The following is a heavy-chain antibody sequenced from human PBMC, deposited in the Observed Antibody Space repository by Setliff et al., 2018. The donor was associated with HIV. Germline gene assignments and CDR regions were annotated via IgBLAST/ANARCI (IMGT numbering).Heavy chain of an antibody. J-gene: IGHJ6*03. D-gene: IGHD2-15*01. CDR3: ARGIDILVKMGIYYHYMDV. V-gene: IGHV1-8*01. Sequence: GASVKVSCKTSGDKFGSFDIIWVRQASGQGLEWVGWVYASTCHTAYARKFEGRVTMTWDPSTGIGYMELNSLRADDTAVYYCARGIDILVKMGIYYHYMDVWGKGTTVTVS. CDR2: VYASTCHT. CDR1: GDKFGSFD.